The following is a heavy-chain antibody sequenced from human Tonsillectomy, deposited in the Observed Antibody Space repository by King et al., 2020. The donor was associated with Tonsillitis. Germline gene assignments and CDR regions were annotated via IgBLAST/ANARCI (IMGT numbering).Heavy chain of an antibody. D-gene: IGHD2-21*02. V-gene: IGHV3-23*04. CDR2: VSNSGGVT. J-gene: IGHJ4*02. Sequence: VQLVESGGGLVQPGGSLRLSCAASGFSFSGYAMSWVRQAPGKGLEWGSGVSNSGGVTYYADSVKGRFTISRDNSKNNLYLQMNSLRAEDTALYYCAKAMVVTGLLDSWGQGTLVTVSS. CDR3: AKAMVVTGLLDS. CDR1: GFSFSGYA.